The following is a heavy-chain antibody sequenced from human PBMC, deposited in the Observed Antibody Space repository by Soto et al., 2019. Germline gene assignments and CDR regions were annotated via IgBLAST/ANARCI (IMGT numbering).Heavy chain of an antibody. CDR2: MNPKSGNT. Sequence: ASVKVSCKASGHTFTSHDINWLRQATGQGLEWMGWMNPKSGNTGYAQKFQGRVTMTRDTSISTAYMELSSLTSDDTAVYYCARGDDYDSSGYTSWGQGTLVTVSS. V-gene: IGHV1-8*01. D-gene: IGHD6-25*01. CDR3: ARGDDYDSSGYTS. CDR1: GHTFTSHD. J-gene: IGHJ4*02.